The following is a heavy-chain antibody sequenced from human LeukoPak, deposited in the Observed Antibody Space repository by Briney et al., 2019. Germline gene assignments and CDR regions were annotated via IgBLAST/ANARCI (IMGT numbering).Heavy chain of an antibody. Sequence: GGSLRLSCVASGFTFSSHWMSWVRQAPRKGPEWVASIKQDGSETDYVDSVKGRFTISRDNAKNSLYLQMNRLRVDDTAVFYCARGNHFEYWGQGTLVIVSS. CDR2: IKQDGSET. D-gene: IGHD1-14*01. J-gene: IGHJ4*02. CDR1: GFTFSSHW. V-gene: IGHV3-7*01. CDR3: ARGNHFEY.